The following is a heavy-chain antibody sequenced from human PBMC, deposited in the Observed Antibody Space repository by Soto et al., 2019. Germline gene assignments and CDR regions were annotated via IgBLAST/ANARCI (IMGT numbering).Heavy chain of an antibody. J-gene: IGHJ4*02. D-gene: IGHD2-2*02. Sequence: RRLSCAASGFTFSDHYMDWVRQAPGKGLEWVGRVRNKANSYTTQYAASVKGRFTVSRDDSKNSLYLQMNSLKTEDTAVYYCARVAKEYHFDYWGQGTLVTVSS. CDR3: ARVAKEYHFDY. CDR2: VRNKANSYTT. CDR1: GFTFSDHY. V-gene: IGHV3-72*01.